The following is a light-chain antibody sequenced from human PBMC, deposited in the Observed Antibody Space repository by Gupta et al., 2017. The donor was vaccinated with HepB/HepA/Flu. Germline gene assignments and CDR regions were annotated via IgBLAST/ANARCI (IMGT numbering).Light chain of an antibody. CDR1: HGISND. Sequence: AIQKTEYPSSLSASVCDRVTITCRASHGISNDLGWYQQQPGKAPKLLIYAASSLQSGVPSRFSGSGSGTDFTLTISSLQPEDFATYYCLQDYNYPYTFGQGTKLEI. CDR3: LQDYNYPYT. CDR2: AAS. J-gene: IGKJ2*01. V-gene: IGKV1-6*01.